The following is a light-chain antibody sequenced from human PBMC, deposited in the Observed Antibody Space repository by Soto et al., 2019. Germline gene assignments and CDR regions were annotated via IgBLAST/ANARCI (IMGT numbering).Light chain of an antibody. Sequence: DIQMTQSPSTLSASVGDRVSITCRASQSIGRWLAWYQQKSGKAPKLLIFDASGLESGVPSRFSGSGSGTEFTLTISSLQSEDFAVYYCQQYNNWPPDLTFGGGTKVDIK. V-gene: IGKV1-5*01. CDR1: QSIGRW. J-gene: IGKJ4*01. CDR3: QQYNNWPPDLT. CDR2: DAS.